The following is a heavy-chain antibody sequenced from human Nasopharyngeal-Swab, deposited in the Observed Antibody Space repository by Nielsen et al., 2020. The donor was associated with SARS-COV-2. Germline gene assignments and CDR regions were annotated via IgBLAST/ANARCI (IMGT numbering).Heavy chain of an antibody. CDR1: GFTFSDYA. D-gene: IGHD3-10*01. V-gene: IGHV3-23*01. J-gene: IGHJ4*02. Sequence: GGSLRLSCAASGFTFSDYAMSWVRQAPGKGLEWVSVIGGSGGGTYYADSVKGRFTISRDNSNTVYLQMNSLRAGDTAVYYCAKHVRRIDMIRGILRAGLGNYLDSWGQGTLVTVSS. CDR2: IGGSGGGT. CDR3: AKHVRRIDMIRGILRAGLGNYLDS.